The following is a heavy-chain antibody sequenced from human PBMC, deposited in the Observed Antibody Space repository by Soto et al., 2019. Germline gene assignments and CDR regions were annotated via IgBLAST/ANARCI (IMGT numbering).Heavy chain of an antibody. V-gene: IGHV4-39*01. CDR2: IYYSGST. CDR1: GGSISSSSYY. CDR3: ARLSDGYNTDFDY. D-gene: IGHD5-12*01. J-gene: IGHJ4*02. Sequence: SETLFLTCTVSGGSISSSSYYWGWIRQPPGKGLEWIGSIYYSGSTYYNPSLKSRVTISVDTSKNQFSLKLSSVTAADTAVYYCARLSDGYNTDFDYWGQGTLVTVSS.